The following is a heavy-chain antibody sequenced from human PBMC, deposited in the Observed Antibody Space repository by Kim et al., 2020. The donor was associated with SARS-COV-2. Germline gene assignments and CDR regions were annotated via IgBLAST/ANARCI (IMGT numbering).Heavy chain of an antibody. CDR2: T. J-gene: IGHJ4*02. D-gene: IGHD5-12*01. Sequence: TNYNPSLKSRVTISVDTSKNQFSLKLSSVTAADTAVYYCAISRDGYNSDYWGQGTLVTVSS. CDR3: AISRDGYNSDY. V-gene: IGHV4-4*09.